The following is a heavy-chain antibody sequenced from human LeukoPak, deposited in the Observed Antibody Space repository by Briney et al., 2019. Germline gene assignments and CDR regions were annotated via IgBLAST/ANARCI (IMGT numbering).Heavy chain of an antibody. CDR2: IHHSGYT. V-gene: IGHV4-34*01. Sequence: SETLSLTCAVYGESFSGYYWSWIRQPPGKGLEWIGEIHHSGYTNYNPSLKSRVTISIDTSKNQFSLKLSSVTSADTAVYYCASYGGNSVYDSWGQGTLVTVSS. CDR1: GESFSGYY. CDR3: ASYGGNSVYDS. D-gene: IGHD4-23*01. J-gene: IGHJ4*02.